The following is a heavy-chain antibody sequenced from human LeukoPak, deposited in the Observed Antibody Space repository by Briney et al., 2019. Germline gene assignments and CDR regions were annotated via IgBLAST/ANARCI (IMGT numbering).Heavy chain of an antibody. V-gene: IGHV4-59*08. D-gene: IGHD1-1*01. CDR1: GASISNYY. Sequence: PSQTLSLTCTASGASISNYYWSWIRQPPGKVLECIGYVSYSVRNNHNPSLKSRVTISADTSKNQFSLKLSSVTAADTAVYYCARHERGAENLDYWGQGTLVTVSS. CDR3: ARHERGAENLDY. J-gene: IGHJ4*02. CDR2: VSYSVRN.